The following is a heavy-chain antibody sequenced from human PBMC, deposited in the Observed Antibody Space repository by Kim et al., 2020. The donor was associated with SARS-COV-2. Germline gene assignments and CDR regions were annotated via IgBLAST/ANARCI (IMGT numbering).Heavy chain of an antibody. CDR1: GVSISSSSPC. CDR2: IYTDGST. J-gene: IGHJ3*01. D-gene: IGHD1-1*01. CDR3: TKPRPRANSLDV. V-gene: IGHV4-39*01. Sequence: SETLSLTCTVSGVSISSSSPCWVWIRQPPGKGRESFRCIYTDGSTFFNPSLGRRLTMSQDTTKNQFSLRLSPVTAAATVVYCCTKPRPRANSLDVWGRGT.